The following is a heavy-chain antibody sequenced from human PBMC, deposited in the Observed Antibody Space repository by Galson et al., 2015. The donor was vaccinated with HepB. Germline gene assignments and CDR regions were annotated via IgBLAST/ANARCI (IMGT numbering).Heavy chain of an antibody. V-gene: IGHV5-10-1*01. Sequence: QSGAEVKKPGESLRISCKGSGYSFTSYWISWVRQMPGKGLEWMGRIDPSDSYTNYSPSFQGHVTISADKSISTAYLQWSSLKASDTAMYYCARGGIVATIDRDAVDIWGQGTMVTVSS. CDR1: GYSFTSYW. CDR2: IDPSDSYT. CDR3: ARGGIVATIDRDAVDI. J-gene: IGHJ3*02. D-gene: IGHD5-12*01.